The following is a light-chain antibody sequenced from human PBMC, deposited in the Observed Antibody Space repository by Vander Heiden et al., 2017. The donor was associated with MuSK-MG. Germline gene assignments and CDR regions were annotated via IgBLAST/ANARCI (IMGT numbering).Light chain of an antibody. CDR2: DSY. CDR3: QHYDKFPRV. Sequence: DIQMTQFPSPLPASVGDRVTITCQASDDISNYLIWYQQNPGKAPKLLIYDSYNLESGVPSRFSGIRSGTHFNLTISNLQPEDFATYYCQHYDKFPRVFGHGTKVDIK. CDR1: DDISNY. V-gene: IGKV1-33*01. J-gene: IGKJ3*01.